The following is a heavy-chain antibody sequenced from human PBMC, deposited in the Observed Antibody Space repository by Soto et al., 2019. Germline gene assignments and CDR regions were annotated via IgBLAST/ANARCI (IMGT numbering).Heavy chain of an antibody. CDR1: DTTHW. Sequence: GESLKISCKASDTTHWIGWVRQKPGKGLEWMGIIYPGDSDTKYSPSFQGQVTISVDKSISTAYLLWSSLKASDTATYYCARLVSYYFGMDVWGRGTTVTVSS. CDR2: IYPGDSDT. J-gene: IGHJ6*02. V-gene: IGHV5-51*01. CDR3: ARLVSYYFGMDV.